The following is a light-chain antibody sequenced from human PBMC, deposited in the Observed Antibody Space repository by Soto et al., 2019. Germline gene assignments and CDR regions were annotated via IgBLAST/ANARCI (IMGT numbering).Light chain of an antibody. J-gene: IGKJ4*01. Sequence: EIVMTQSPATLSVSPGERATLSCRASQSIFSNLAWYQQKLGQAPRLLIYGASTRATGIPARFSGSGSGTEFTLTISSLQSEDFAVYYCQQYEKWPPLTFGGGTEVEI. CDR2: GAS. V-gene: IGKV3-15*01. CDR3: QQYEKWPPLT. CDR1: QSIFSN.